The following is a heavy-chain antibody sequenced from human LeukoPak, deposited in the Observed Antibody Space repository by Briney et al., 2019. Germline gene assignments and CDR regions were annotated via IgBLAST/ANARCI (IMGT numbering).Heavy chain of an antibody. CDR3: ARDVVTSGYFDY. J-gene: IGHJ4*02. CDR2: TSSSDDGK. CDR1: GFSLSSYA. D-gene: IGHD2-21*02. Sequence: GGSLRLSCTVSGFSLSSYAMSWVRRAPGKGLEWVSATSSSDDGKYYADSVRGRFTISRDNSRNTMYLQMNSLRAEDTAVYYCARDVVTSGYFDYWGQGTLVTVSS. V-gene: IGHV3-23*01.